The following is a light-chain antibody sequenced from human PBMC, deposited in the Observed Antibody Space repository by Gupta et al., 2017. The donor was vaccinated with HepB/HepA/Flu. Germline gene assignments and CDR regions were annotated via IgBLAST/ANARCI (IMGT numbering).Light chain of an antibody. CDR3: QQRNNWPLP. Sequence: EIVLTQSPATLSVSPGERATLSCRASQRVGNYLAWYQHKPGQAPRLLIYDASNRATGITARFTGTGTGTEFTLTISTLETEDAAVYYRQQRNNWPLPFGPGTKVDIK. V-gene: IGKV3-11*01. CDR2: DAS. CDR1: QRVGNY. J-gene: IGKJ3*01.